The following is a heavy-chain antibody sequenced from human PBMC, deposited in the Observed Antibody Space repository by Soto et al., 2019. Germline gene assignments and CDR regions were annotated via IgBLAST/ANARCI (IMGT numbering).Heavy chain of an antibody. CDR3: AKDHLPTGIAAAGTIGELNF. D-gene: IGHD6-13*01. V-gene: IGHV3-30*18. J-gene: IGHJ4*02. CDR1: GFTFSSYG. Sequence: GGSLRLSCAASGFTFSSYGMHWVRQAPGKGLEWVAVISYDGSNKYYADSVKGRFTISRDNSKNTLYLQMNSLRAEDTAVYYCAKDHLPTGIAAAGTIGELNFGGQGTLVTVSS. CDR2: ISYDGSNK.